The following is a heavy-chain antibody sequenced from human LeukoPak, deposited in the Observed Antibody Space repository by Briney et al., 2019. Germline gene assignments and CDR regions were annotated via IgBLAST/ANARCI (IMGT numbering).Heavy chain of an antibody. D-gene: IGHD6-13*01. CDR1: GFTDSSNY. Sequence: PGGSLRLSCAASGFTDSSNYMSWVRQAPGKGLEWVSVIYSGGSTYYADSVKGRFTISRDNSKNTLYLQMNSLRAEDTAVYYCARGPNSSSWSYYFDYWGQGTLVTVSS. V-gene: IGHV3-66*01. CDR2: IYSGGST. CDR3: ARGPNSSSWSYYFDY. J-gene: IGHJ4*02.